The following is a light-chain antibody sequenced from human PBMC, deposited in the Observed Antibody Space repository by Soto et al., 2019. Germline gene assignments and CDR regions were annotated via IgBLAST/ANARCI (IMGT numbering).Light chain of an antibody. CDR3: QKYNKDYPAP. CDR1: QDISHF. V-gene: IGKV1-27*01. J-gene: IGKJ3*01. CDR2: GAY. Sequence: DIQMTQSPPTPSASVGDRVTFTGGESQDISHFLAWYQQRPGEVPRLLSYGAYTLQSGVPCRFSLTVFGTDFTLTLPSLQPEDVANYYGQKYNKDYPAPFAPRTKIDIK.